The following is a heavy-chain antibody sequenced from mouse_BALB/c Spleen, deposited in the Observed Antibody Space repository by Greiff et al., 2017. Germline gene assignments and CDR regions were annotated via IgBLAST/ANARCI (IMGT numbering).Heavy chain of an antibody. CDR2: ISSGSSTI. CDR1: GFTFSSFG. CDR3: ARGVVRRDPMDY. D-gene: IGHD2-14*01. Sequence: DVKLVESGGGLVQPGGSRKLSCAASGFTFSSFGMHWVRQAPEKGLEWVAYISSGSSTIYYADTVKGRFTISRDNPKNTLFLQMTSLRSEDTAMYYCARGVVRRDPMDYWGQGTSVTVSS. J-gene: IGHJ4*01. V-gene: IGHV5-17*02.